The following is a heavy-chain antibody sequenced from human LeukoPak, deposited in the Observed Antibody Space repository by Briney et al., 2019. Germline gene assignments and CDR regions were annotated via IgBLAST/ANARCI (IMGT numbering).Heavy chain of an antibody. CDR1: GFTFSSCG. J-gene: IGHJ4*02. D-gene: IGHD3-10*01. V-gene: IGHV3-30*03. CDR3: ASEGYYGSGSPPSLYFDY. CDR2: TSSDLNVK. Sequence: GGSLRLSCAASGFTFSSCGMHWVRQAPGKGLEWVAVTSSDLNVKLYADSVKGRFTISRDNSRGTLYLQMNSLRPEDTAIYYGASEGYYGSGSPPSLYFDYWGQGTLVTVSS.